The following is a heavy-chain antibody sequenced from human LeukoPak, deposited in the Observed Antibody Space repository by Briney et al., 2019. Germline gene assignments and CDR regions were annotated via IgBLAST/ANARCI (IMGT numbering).Heavy chain of an antibody. CDR3: AKEGGYCSGGSCYPYYHYGMDV. V-gene: IGHV3-23*01. CDR1: GFTFSNYA. D-gene: IGHD2-15*01. J-gene: IGHJ6*02. Sequence: GGSLRLSCAVSGFTFSNYAMSWVRQAPGKGLEWVSAISGSGGSTYYADSVKGRFTISRDNSKNTLYLQMNSLRAEDTAVYYCAKEGGYCSGGSCYPYYHYGMDVWGQGTTVTVSS. CDR2: ISGSGGST.